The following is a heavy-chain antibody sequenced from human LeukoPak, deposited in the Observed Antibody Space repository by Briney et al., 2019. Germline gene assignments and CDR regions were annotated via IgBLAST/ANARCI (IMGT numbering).Heavy chain of an antibody. J-gene: IGHJ6*03. CDR3: AKGRGWEASYYYYYMDV. D-gene: IGHD1-26*01. CDR1: GFTFSSYW. Sequence: GGSLRLSCAVSGFTFSSYWMSWVRQAPGKGLEWVSAISGSGGSTYYTDSVKGRFTISRDNSKNTLYLQMNSLRAEDTAVYYCAKGRGWEASYYYYYMDVWGKGTTVTVSS. CDR2: ISGSGGST. V-gene: IGHV3-23*01.